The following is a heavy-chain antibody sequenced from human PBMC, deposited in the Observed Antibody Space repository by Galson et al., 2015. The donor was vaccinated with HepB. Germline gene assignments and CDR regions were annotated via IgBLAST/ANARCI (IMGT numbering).Heavy chain of an antibody. J-gene: IGHJ5*02. V-gene: IGHV3-30*18. CDR2: ISYDGSNK. Sequence: SLRLSCAASGFTFSSYGMHWVRQAPGKGLEWVAVISYDGSNKYYADSVKGRFTISRDNSKNTLYLQMNSLRAEDTAVYYCAKDRGSSTPVGWFDPWGQGTLVTVSS. CDR1: GFTFSSYG. CDR3: AKDRGSSTPVGWFDP. D-gene: IGHD6-13*01.